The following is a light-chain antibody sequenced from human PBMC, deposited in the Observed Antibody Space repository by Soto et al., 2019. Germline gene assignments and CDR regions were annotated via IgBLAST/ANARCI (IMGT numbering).Light chain of an antibody. Sequence: EIVMTQSPATVSVSPGERATLSCRASQSVGSHLAWYQQQHGHPPRLLIYGVSIRATGIPARFGGSGSGTEFTLTISSLQSEDFAVYYCQQYDNWPLTFGGGTRVEIK. CDR2: GVS. CDR3: QQYDNWPLT. CDR1: QSVGSH. V-gene: IGKV3-15*01. J-gene: IGKJ4*01.